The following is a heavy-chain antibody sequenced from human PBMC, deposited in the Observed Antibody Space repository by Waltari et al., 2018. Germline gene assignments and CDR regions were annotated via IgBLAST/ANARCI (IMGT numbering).Heavy chain of an antibody. CDR3: ARDRGLYGMDV. CDR2: MGTAGDK. CDR1: GFTFSSYD. J-gene: IGHJ6*02. Sequence: EVQLVESGGGLVQPGGSLRLSCAASGFTFSSYDMHWVRQATGKGLEWVSAMGTAGDKYYPGSVKGRFTISRENAKNSLYLQMNSLRAGDTAVYYCARDRGLYGMDVWGQGTTVTVSS. V-gene: IGHV3-13*01.